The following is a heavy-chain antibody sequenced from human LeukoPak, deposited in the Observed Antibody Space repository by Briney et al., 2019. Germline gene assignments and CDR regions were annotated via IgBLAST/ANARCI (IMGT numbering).Heavy chain of an antibody. Sequence: GGSLRLSCAASGFTFSKYWMHWVRQAPGKGLVWVSRIYIDGTGIVYAGSVKGRFIISRDNAKNTLYLQMNNLRVEDTAVYYCARAPPSNGYSYHFDIWGQGTMVTVSS. CDR1: GFTFSKYW. CDR2: IYIDGTGI. CDR3: ARAPPSNGYSYHFDI. V-gene: IGHV3-74*01. D-gene: IGHD5-18*01. J-gene: IGHJ3*02.